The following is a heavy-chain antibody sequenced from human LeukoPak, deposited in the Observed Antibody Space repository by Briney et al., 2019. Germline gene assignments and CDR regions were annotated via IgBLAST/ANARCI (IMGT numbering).Heavy chain of an antibody. J-gene: IGHJ4*02. Sequence: GGSLRLSWAGSGFPFRSFGMHWVRQGPGKGVVWVSRINSDGRTTNYADSVKGRFTISRDNAKNTLYLQMNSLRAEDTAGYYCVRVDGGYWGRGTLVTVSS. CDR1: GFPFRSFG. D-gene: IGHD3-16*01. CDR3: VRVDGGY. V-gene: IGHV3-74*01. CDR2: INSDGRTT.